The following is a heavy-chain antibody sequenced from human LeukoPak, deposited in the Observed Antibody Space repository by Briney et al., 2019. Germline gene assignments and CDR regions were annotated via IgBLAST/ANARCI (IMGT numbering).Heavy chain of an antibody. CDR1: GFTFSDYY. J-gene: IGHJ4*02. D-gene: IGHD3-3*01. Sequence: GGSLRLSCAASGFTFSDYYMSWIRQAPGKGLEWVSYISSSGSTIYYADSVKGRFTISRDNAKNSLYLQMNSLRAEDTAVYYCARDREHYDFWSGFGGDYWGQGTLVTVSS. CDR2: ISSSGSTI. V-gene: IGHV3-11*04. CDR3: ARDREHYDFWSGFGGDY.